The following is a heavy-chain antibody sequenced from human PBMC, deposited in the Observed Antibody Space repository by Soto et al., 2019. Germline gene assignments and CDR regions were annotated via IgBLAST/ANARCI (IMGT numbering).Heavy chain of an antibody. CDR2: ISGSGGST. D-gene: IGHD2-2*01. V-gene: IGHV3-23*01. J-gene: IGHJ4*02. CDR1: GFTFSSYA. Sequence: GGSLRLSCAASGFTFSSYAMSWVRQAPGKGLEWVSAISGSGGSTYYADSVKGRFTISRDNSKNTLYLQMNSLRAEDTAVYYCAKEQEEYQLLLSQGDYWGQGTLVTVSS. CDR3: AKEQEEYQLLLSQGDY.